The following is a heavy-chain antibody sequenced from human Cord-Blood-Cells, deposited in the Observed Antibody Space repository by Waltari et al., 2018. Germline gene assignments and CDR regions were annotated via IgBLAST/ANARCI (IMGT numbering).Heavy chain of an antibody. V-gene: IGHV3-33*01. CDR1: GFTFSSYG. J-gene: IGHJ3*02. Sequence: QVQLVESGGGMVQPGRSLRLSCAASGFTFSSYGMHWVRQAPGKGLEWVAVIWYDGSNKYYADSVKGRFTISRDNSKNTLYLQMNSLRAEDTAVYYCARDLWGSDAFDIWGQGTMVTVSS. CDR2: IWYDGSNK. D-gene: IGHD7-27*01. CDR3: ARDLWGSDAFDI.